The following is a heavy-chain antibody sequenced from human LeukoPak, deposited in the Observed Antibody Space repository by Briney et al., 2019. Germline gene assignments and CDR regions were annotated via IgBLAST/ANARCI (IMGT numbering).Heavy chain of an antibody. D-gene: IGHD3-22*01. CDR1: GFTPDDYA. V-gene: IGHV3-9*02. J-gene: IGHJ4*02. CDR2: ISWNSGSI. Sequence: PGRSLRLSCAASGFTPDDYAMHWVRQAPGKGLEWVSGISWNSGSIGYADSVKGRFTISRDNAKNSLYLQMNSLRAEDTALYYCAKGGYYYDSSGYLHFDYWGQGTLVTVSS. CDR3: AKGGYYYDSSGYLHFDY.